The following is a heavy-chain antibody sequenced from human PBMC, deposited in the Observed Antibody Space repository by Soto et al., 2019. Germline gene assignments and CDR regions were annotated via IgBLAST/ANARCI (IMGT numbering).Heavy chain of an antibody. V-gene: IGHV4-4*02. CDR1: GGSISSSNC. CDR2: IYHSGSS. Sequence: QVQLQESGPGLVKPSGTLSLTCAVSGGSISSSNCWSWIRQPPGKGLEWIGEIYHSGSSNYNPSVKSRVTISVDKSKNQFSLKLSCVTAAVTAVYYCARAYGDYVNVATWGQVTMVTVSS. CDR3: ARAYGDYVNVAT. J-gene: IGHJ3*02. D-gene: IGHD4-17*01.